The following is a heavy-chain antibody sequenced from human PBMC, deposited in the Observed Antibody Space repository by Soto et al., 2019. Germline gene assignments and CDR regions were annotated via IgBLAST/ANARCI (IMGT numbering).Heavy chain of an antibody. CDR1: GGSISSYY. V-gene: IGHV4-59*01. Sequence: TSETLSLTCTVSGGSISSYYRSWIRQPPGKGLEWIGYIYYSGSTNYNPSLKSRVTISVDTSKNQFSLKLSSVTAADTAVYYCVRLIGNSWLDSWGQGTLVTVSS. CDR2: IYYSGST. CDR3: VRLIGNSWLDS. D-gene: IGHD2-8*01. J-gene: IGHJ5*01.